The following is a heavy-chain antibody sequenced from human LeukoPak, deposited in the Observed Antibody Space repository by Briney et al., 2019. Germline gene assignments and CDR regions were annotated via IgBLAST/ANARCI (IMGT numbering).Heavy chain of an antibody. Sequence: PGGSLRLSCAASGFTFSSYAMSWVRQAPGKGLEWVSAISGSGGSTYYADSVKGRFTISRDNSKNTLYLQMNSLRAEDTAVYYCASRNYHDSSGYYYYYFDYWGQGILVTVSS. CDR1: GFTFSSYA. CDR2: ISGSGGST. D-gene: IGHD3-22*01. J-gene: IGHJ4*02. CDR3: ASRNYHDSSGYYYYYFDY. V-gene: IGHV3-23*01.